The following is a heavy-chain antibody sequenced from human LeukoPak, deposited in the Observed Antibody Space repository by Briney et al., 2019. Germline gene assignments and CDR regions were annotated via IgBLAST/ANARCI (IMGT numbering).Heavy chain of an antibody. CDR3: ARVRYSSGWEEDY. J-gene: IGHJ4*02. D-gene: IGHD6-19*01. V-gene: IGHV1-2*02. CDR1: GYTFTGYY. CDR2: INPNSGGT. Sequence: ASVKVSCKASGYTFTGYYMHWVRQPPGQGLEWMGWINPNSGGTNYAQKFQGRVTMTRDTSIGTAYMEPSRLRSDDTAVYYCARVRYSSGWEEDYWGQGTLVTVSS.